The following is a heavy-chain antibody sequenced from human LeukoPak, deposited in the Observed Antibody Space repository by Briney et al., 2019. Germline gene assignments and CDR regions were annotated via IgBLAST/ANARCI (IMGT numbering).Heavy chain of an antibody. CDR1: GFTFTNYA. CDR2: VSGSDVST. Sequence: GGSLRLSCAASGFTFTNYAMSWVRQAPGKGLEWVSAVSGSDVSTYYADSVKGRFTISRDNSKNTLYLQMNSLRAEDTAVYYCARDATEMELSEGMDVWGQGTTVTVSS. D-gene: IGHD1-7*01. V-gene: IGHV3-23*01. CDR3: ARDATEMELSEGMDV. J-gene: IGHJ6*02.